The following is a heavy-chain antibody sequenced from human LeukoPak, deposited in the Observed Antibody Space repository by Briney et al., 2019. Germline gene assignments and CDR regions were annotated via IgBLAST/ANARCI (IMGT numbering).Heavy chain of an antibody. Sequence: TSETLSLTCTVSGGSISSYYWSWIRQPPGKGLEWIGYIYYSGSTNYNPSLKSRVTISVDTSKNQFSLKLSSVTAADTAVYYCASSNFDWLLGWFDPWGQGTLVTVSS. CDR1: GGSISSYY. V-gene: IGHV4-59*08. CDR2: IYYSGST. CDR3: ASSNFDWLLGWFDP. J-gene: IGHJ5*02. D-gene: IGHD3-9*01.